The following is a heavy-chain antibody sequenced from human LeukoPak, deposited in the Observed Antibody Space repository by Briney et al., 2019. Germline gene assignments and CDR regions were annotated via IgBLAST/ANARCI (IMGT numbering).Heavy chain of an antibody. J-gene: IGHJ5*02. Sequence: GESLKISCKGSGYSFTSYWIGWVRQMPGKGLEWMGIIYPGDSDTRYSPSFQGQVTISADKSISTAYLQWSSLKASDTAMYYCARGPIWWELTYNWFDPWGQGTLVTVSS. CDR3: ARGPIWWELTYNWFDP. D-gene: IGHD2-15*01. CDR2: IYPGDSDT. V-gene: IGHV5-51*01. CDR1: GYSFTSYW.